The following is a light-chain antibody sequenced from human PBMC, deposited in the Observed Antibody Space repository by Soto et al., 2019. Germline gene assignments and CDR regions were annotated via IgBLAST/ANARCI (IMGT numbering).Light chain of an antibody. Sequence: DIRMTQSPSSLSASVRDRVTITCRASQNIGNYLNWYQQKVGAAPKLLIYAASSLQSGVPSRFSGTGSGTDFTLTISSLQPEDSATYFCQQGIREPLTFGGGTKV. CDR2: AAS. J-gene: IGKJ4*01. CDR1: QNIGNY. CDR3: QQGIREPLT. V-gene: IGKV1-39*01.